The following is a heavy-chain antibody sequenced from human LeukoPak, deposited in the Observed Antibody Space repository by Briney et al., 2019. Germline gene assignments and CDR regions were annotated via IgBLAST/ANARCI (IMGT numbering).Heavy chain of an antibody. CDR3: AKGASSSWFDL. Sequence: GGSLRLSCAASGFTFSSYAMTWVRQAPGKGLEWVSSISDSGDVTKYADSVKGRFTISRDNTKNTLYLQMTSLRAVDTTAVYYCAKGASSSWFDLWGQGTLVTVSS. CDR1: GFTFSSYA. D-gene: IGHD6-13*01. CDR2: ISDSGDVT. J-gene: IGHJ5*02. V-gene: IGHV3-23*01.